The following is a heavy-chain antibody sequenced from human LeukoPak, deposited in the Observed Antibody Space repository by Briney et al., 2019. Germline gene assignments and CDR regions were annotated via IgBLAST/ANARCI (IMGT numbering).Heavy chain of an antibody. V-gene: IGHV3-53*01. J-gene: IGHJ4*02. Sequence: GGSPRLSCAASEFTVSNSYMSWVRQAPGKGLEWVSIIFSGGDTFYTYSVKGRFTISRDNSKNTVYLYMDGLRAEDTAVYYCARLAAYNFDGGYFDYWGLGTLVTVPS. CDR3: ARLAAYNFDGGYFDY. D-gene: IGHD1-1*01. CDR1: EFTVSNSY. CDR2: IFSGGDT.